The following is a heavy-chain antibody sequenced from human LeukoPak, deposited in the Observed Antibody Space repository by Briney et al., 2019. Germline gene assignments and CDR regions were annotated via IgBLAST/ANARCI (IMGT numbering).Heavy chain of an antibody. J-gene: IGHJ4*01. V-gene: IGHV3-53*01. CDR2: SYSSGST. D-gene: IGHD1-26*01. Sequence: GGSLRLSCAASGFTLSTDHMSWVRQAPGKGLEWVAVSYSSGSTYYTESVKGRFTISRDNSKNTLYLHMNSLTAAEYAGYYCGRVWELSFYYWG. CDR1: GFTLSTDH. CDR3: GRVWELSFYY.